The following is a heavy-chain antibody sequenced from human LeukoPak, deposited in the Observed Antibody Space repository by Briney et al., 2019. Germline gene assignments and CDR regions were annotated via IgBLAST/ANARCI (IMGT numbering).Heavy chain of an antibody. CDR2: IYNSGSP. D-gene: IGHD3-22*01. V-gene: IGHV4-31*03. CDR3: ARGYYHDSNGYFWFDP. CDR1: GGSISSGGYY. J-gene: IGHJ5*02. Sequence: SETLSLTCTVSGGSISSGGYYWSWIRQYPGKGLEWFGYIYNSGSPYYNPSLKRRVTMSAAAPKNQFSLKLYSVTAADTAVYYCARGYYHDSNGYFWFDPWGQGTLVTVSS.